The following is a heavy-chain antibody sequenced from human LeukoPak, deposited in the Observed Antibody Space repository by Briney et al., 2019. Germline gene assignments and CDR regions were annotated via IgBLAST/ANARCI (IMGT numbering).Heavy chain of an antibody. Sequence: GGSLRLSCAASGFTFSSYSMNWVRQAPGKGLEWVSSISSSSNYIYYADSVKGRFTISRDNAKNSLYLQMNSLRAEDTAVYYCARGGSKYSSDYWGQGTLVTVSS. CDR1: GFTFSSYS. D-gene: IGHD6-6*01. J-gene: IGHJ4*02. CDR2: ISSSSNYI. CDR3: ARGGSKYSSDY. V-gene: IGHV3-21*01.